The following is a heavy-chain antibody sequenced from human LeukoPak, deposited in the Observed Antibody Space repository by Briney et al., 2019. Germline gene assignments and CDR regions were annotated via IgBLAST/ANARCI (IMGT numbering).Heavy chain of an antibody. V-gene: IGHV3-15*01. CDR2: IKSKTDGGTT. Sequence: GSLRLSCAASGFTFSNVWMSWVRQAPGKGLEWVGRIKSKTDGGTTDYAAPVKGRFTISRDDSKNTLYLQMNSLKTEDTAVYYCTESLAYDFWSGYLIYYYGMDVWGQGTTVTVSS. D-gene: IGHD3-3*01. CDR1: GFTFSNVW. CDR3: TESLAYDFWSGYLIYYYGMDV. J-gene: IGHJ6*02.